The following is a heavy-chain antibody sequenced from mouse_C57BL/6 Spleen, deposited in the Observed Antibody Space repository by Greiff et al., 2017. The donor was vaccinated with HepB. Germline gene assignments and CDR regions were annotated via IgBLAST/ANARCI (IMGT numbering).Heavy chain of an antibody. CDR3: ARSGLRGYFDV. D-gene: IGHD2-2*01. Sequence: VQLKQPGAELVKPGASVKLSCKASGYTFTSYWMHWVKQRPGQGLEWIGMIHPNSGSTNYNEKFKSKATLTVDKSSSTAYMQLSSLTSEDSAVYYCARSGLRGYFDVWGTGTTVTVSS. J-gene: IGHJ1*03. V-gene: IGHV1-64*01. CDR1: GYTFTSYW. CDR2: IHPNSGST.